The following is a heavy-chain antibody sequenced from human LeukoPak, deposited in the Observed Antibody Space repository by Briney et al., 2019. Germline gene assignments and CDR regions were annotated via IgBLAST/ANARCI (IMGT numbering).Heavy chain of an antibody. Sequence: GASVKVSCKASGGTFSSYAISWVRQAPGQGLEWMGGIIPIFGTANYAQKFQGRVTITADESTSTAYMELSSLRSEDTAVYYCARDLNRYYGDYFLPFHGMNAFDTWGQGTMVTVSS. J-gene: IGHJ3*02. CDR1: GGTFSSYA. V-gene: IGHV1-69*13. CDR2: IIPIFGTA. D-gene: IGHD4-17*01. CDR3: ARDLNRYYGDYFLPFHGMNAFDT.